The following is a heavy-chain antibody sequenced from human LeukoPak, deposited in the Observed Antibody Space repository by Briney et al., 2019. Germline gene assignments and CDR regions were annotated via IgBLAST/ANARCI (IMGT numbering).Heavy chain of an antibody. CDR3: ARVKGNLHYYGMDV. CDR1: GYTFTSYG. D-gene: IGHD2/OR15-2a*01. CDR2: INAGNGNT. V-gene: IGHV1-3*01. Sequence: ASVKVSCKASGYTFTSYGISWVRQAPGQGLEWMGWINAGNGNTKYSQKFQGRVTITRDTSASTAYMELGSLRSEDTAVYYCARVKGNLHYYGMDVWGQGTTVTVSS. J-gene: IGHJ6*02.